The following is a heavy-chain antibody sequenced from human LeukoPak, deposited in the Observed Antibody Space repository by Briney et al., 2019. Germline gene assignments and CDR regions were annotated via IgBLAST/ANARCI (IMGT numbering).Heavy chain of an antibody. CDR3: ARSAYSSSWYPPYYYYYYMDV. V-gene: IGHV4-39*01. D-gene: IGHD6-13*01. Sequence: SETLSLTCTVSGVSISSSNSYWGWIRQPPGKGLEWIGNIYYSGNTYYNASLKSQVSISIDTSKNQFSLRLTSVTAADTAVYYCARSAYSSSWYPPYYYYYYMDVWGKGTTVTISS. J-gene: IGHJ6*03. CDR2: IYYSGNT. CDR1: GVSISSSNSY.